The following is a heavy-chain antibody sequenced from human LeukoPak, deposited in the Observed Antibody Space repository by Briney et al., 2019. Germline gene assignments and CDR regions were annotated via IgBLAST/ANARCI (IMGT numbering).Heavy chain of an antibody. V-gene: IGHV4-38-2*02. CDR1: GYSFSSDYF. CDR2: IYHSGST. D-gene: IGHD5-24*01. Sequence: SETLSLTCTVSGYSFSSDYFWGWIRQPPGRGLEWIGSIYHSGSTYYNPSLKSRVTISVDTSKNQFSLKLSSVTAADTAVYYCASGRDGYNYLGQGTLVTVSS. CDR3: ASGRDGYNY. J-gene: IGHJ4*02.